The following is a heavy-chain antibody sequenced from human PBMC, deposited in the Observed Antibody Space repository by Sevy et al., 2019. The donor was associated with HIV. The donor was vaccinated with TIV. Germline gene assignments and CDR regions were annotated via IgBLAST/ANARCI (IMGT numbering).Heavy chain of an antibody. Sequence: SETLSLTCTVSGGSISSSSYYWGWIRQPPGKGLEWFGNIYYSGSSYYNPSLNSRVTISVFTSKNQFSLKLTSVTAADTAVYYCAGFEYGDYTNLFDPWGQGTLVTVSS. V-gene: IGHV4-39*01. CDR1: GGSISSSSYY. J-gene: IGHJ5*02. D-gene: IGHD4-17*01. CDR3: AGFEYGDYTNLFDP. CDR2: IYYSGSS.